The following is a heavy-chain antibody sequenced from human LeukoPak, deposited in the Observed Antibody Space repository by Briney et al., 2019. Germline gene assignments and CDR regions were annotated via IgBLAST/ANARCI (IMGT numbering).Heavy chain of an antibody. CDR1: GYSISSGYY. J-gene: IGHJ5*02. CDR2: IYHSGST. CDR3: ARRDQRNWFDP. Sequence: SETLSLNCAVSGYSISSGYYWGWLRQPPGKGLEWIGNIYHSGSTYYDPSLKSRVTISLDTSKNQFSLKLSSVTAADTAMYYCARRDQRNWFDPWGQGTLVTVSS. V-gene: IGHV4-38-2*01. D-gene: IGHD2-2*01.